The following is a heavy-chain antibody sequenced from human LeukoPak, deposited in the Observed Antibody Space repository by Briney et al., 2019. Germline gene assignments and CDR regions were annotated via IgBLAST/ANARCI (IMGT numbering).Heavy chain of an antibody. D-gene: IGHD2-15*01. CDR3: AAWIHCSGGSCYSPFDY. CDR2: IVPIFDTA. J-gene: IGHJ4*02. Sequence: SVKVSCKASGGTFSSYAISWVRQAPGQGLEWMGGIVPIFDTANYAQKFQGRVTITADESTSTAYMELSSLRSEDTAVYYCAAWIHCSGGSCYSPFDYWGQGTLVTVSS. CDR1: GGTFSSYA. V-gene: IGHV1-69*13.